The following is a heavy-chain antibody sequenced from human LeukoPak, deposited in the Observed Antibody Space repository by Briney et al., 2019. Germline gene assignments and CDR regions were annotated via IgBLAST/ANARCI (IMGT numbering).Heavy chain of an antibody. J-gene: IGHJ4*02. D-gene: IGHD1-26*01. CDR2: IRYDGSNK. CDR1: GFTFSSYG. V-gene: IGHV3-30*02. CDR3: AKGFGSYYSSGVYMAY. Sequence: GGSLRLSCAASGFTFSSYGMHWVRQAPGKGLEWVAFIRYDGSNKCYADSVKGRFTISRDNSKKTLYLQMKSLRAGDTAVYYCAKGFGSYYSSGVYMAYWGQGTLVTVSS.